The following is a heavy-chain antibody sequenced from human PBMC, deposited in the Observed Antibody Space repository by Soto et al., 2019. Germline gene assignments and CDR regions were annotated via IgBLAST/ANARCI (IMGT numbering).Heavy chain of an antibody. CDR3: ARVGIDSSGWIGFDY. D-gene: IGHD6-19*01. CDR2: IGTAGDT. V-gene: IGHV3-13*01. CDR1: GFTFSSYD. Sequence: EVQLVESGGGLVQPGGSLRLSCAASGFTFSSYDMHWVRQATGKGLEWVSAIGTAGDTYYPGSVKGRFTISRENAKNSLYLQMNSLRAGDTAVYYCARVGIDSSGWIGFDYWGQGTLVTVSS. J-gene: IGHJ4*02.